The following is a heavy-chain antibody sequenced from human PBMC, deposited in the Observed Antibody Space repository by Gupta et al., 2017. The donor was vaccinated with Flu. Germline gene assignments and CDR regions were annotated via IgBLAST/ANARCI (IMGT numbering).Heavy chain of an antibody. J-gene: IGHJ4*02. D-gene: IGHD2-21*01. CDR1: SLSTSGVR. Sequence: SLSTSGVRVGGIRQPPGKYLEWLAGIDWDDDKFYSTSLKNRLTISKDTAKNQVVVTMTNMDPRDKATYYCARTLSALAFDYWGQGALVTVSS. V-gene: IGHV2-70*04. CDR3: ARTLSALAFDY. CDR2: IDWDDDK.